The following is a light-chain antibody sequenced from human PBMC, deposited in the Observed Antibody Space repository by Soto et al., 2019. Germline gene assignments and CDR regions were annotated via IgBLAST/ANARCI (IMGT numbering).Light chain of an antibody. CDR1: SSNIGAGYE. V-gene: IGLV1-40*01. CDR3: QSYDSSLSALYV. Sequence: QSALTQPPSVSGAPGQRVTISCTGSSSNIGAGYEVNWYQHLPGAAPKLLIYGNTNRPSGVPDRFSGSKFGTSASLAITGLQAEDEADYYCQSYDSSLSALYVFGTGTKVTVL. J-gene: IGLJ1*01. CDR2: GNT.